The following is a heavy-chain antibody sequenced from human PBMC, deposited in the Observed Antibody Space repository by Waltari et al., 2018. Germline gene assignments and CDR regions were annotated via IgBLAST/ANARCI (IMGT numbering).Heavy chain of an antibody. J-gene: IGHJ3*02. CDR3: ASPAYSSLIPAFDI. V-gene: IGHV1-69*12. CDR1: GGTFSSYA. CDR2: SIPIFGTA. D-gene: IGHD6-13*01. Sequence: QVQLVQSGAEVKKPGSSVKVSCKASGGTFSSYAISWVRQAPGQGLEWMGGSIPIFGTANYAQKCQGRVTITADESTSTAYMELSSLRSEDTAVYYCASPAYSSLIPAFDIWGQGTMVTVSS.